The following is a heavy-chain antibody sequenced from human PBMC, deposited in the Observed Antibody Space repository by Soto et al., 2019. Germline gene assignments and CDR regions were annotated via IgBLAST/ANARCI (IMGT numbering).Heavy chain of an antibody. CDR2: IVVGSGNT. CDR1: EFTFTSSA. Sequence: SVKDSYKASEFTFTSSAVQWVRQARGQRLEWIGWIVVGSGNTNYAQKFQERVTITRDMSTSTAYMELSSLRSEDTAVYYCAAADEGWKLALDVWGQLTTFTAYS. J-gene: IGHJ6*02. V-gene: IGHV1-58*01. CDR3: AAADEGWKLALDV. D-gene: IGHD3-3*02.